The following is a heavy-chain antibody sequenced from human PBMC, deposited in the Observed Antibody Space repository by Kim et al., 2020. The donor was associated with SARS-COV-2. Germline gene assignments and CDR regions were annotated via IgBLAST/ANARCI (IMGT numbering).Heavy chain of an antibody. CDR3: ARELPFLGGIVPAANRYYYYGRDV. CDR1: GFTFSSYA. CDR2: ISYDGSNK. Sequence: GGSLRLSCAASGFTFSSYAMHWVRQAPGKGLEWVAVISYDGSNKYYADSVKGRFTISRDNSKNTLYLQMNSLRAEDTAVYYCARELPFLGGIVPAANRYYYYGRDVWGQGTTVTVSS. V-gene: IGHV3-30*04. J-gene: IGHJ6*02. D-gene: IGHD2-2*01.